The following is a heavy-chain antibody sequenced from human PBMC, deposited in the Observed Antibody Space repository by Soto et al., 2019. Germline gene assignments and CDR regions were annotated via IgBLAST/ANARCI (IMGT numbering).Heavy chain of an antibody. D-gene: IGHD4-17*01. CDR2: ISYDGSNK. Sequence: GGSLRLSCAASGFTFSSYGMHWVRQAPGKGLEWVAVISYDGSNKYYADSVKGRFTISRDNSKNTLYLQMNSLRAEDTAVYYCAKDRSYPTVTPNYYYYGMDVWGQGTTVTVSS. CDR3: AKDRSYPTVTPNYYYYGMDV. V-gene: IGHV3-30*18. CDR1: GFTFSSYG. J-gene: IGHJ6*02.